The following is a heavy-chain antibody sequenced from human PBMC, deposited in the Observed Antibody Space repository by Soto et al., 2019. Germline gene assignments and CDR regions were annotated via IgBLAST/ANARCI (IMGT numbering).Heavy chain of an antibody. CDR2: SYYSGTS. D-gene: IGHD5-18*01. V-gene: IGHV4-39*01. CDR3: ARHEGYTYGAPSGAFDI. CDR1: GGSIRVQSYY. J-gene: IGHJ3*02. Sequence: SETLSLTCTVSGGSIRVQSYYWTWIRQTPGKGLEWVGSSYYSGTSYFNPALKGRVTISVDTSTNQFSLKLSSVTAADTAVYYCARHEGYTYGAPSGAFDIWGPGTMVTVSS.